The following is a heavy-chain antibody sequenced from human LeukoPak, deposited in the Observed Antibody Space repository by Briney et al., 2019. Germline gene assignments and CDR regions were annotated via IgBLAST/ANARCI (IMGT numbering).Heavy chain of an antibody. J-gene: IGHJ4*02. Sequence: SETLSLTCTVSGGSISSSSYYWGWIRQPPGKGLEWIGSIYYSGSTYYNPSLKSRVTISVDTSKNQFSLKLSSVTAADTAVYYCARQEEIAARPFDYWGRGTLVTVSS. CDR3: ARQEEIAARPFDY. CDR2: IYYSGST. V-gene: IGHV4-39*01. CDR1: GGSISSSSYY. D-gene: IGHD6-6*01.